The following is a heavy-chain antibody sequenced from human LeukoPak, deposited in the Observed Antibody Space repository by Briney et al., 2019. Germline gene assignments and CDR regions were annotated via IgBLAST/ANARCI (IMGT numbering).Heavy chain of an antibody. Sequence: GGSLRLSCAASGFAFSRYWMTWIRQAPVRGLEWVASIKSDLSVIYYVDSVKGRFTISRDNAKNSLYLQMDSLRAEDTAVYYCARSWLIVGATPPTDVWGQGTTVTVSS. CDR1: GFAFSRYW. D-gene: IGHD1-26*01. J-gene: IGHJ6*02. V-gene: IGHV3-7*01. CDR2: IKSDLSVI. CDR3: ARSWLIVGATPPTDV.